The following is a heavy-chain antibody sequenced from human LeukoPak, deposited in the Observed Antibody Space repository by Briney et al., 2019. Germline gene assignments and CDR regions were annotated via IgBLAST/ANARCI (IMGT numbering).Heavy chain of an antibody. CDR3: ARDLESDYITSSAY. V-gene: IGHV1-2*02. J-gene: IGHJ4*02. CDR2: INPNSGGT. D-gene: IGHD6-6*01. CDR1: GHTFTDHY. Sequence: ASVKVSCKASGHTFTDHYMHWVRQAPGQGLEWTGWINPNSGGTNYAQKFQGRVTMTKDTSISTAYMELGGLRSDDTAVYYCARDLESDYITSSAYWGQGTLVTVSS.